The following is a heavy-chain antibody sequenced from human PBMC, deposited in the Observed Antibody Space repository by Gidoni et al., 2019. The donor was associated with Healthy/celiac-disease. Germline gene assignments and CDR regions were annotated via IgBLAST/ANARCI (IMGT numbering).Heavy chain of an antibody. V-gene: IGHV4-34*01. CDR3: AREIAARRTFDY. Sequence: QVQLQQWGAGLLKPPETLSLTCAVYGGSFSGYYWSWIRQPPGKGLEWIGEINHSGSTNYNPSLKSRVTISVDTSKNQFSLKLSSVTAADTAVYYCAREIAARRTFDYWGQGTLVTVSS. CDR2: INHSGST. CDR1: GGSFSGYY. D-gene: IGHD6-6*01. J-gene: IGHJ4*02.